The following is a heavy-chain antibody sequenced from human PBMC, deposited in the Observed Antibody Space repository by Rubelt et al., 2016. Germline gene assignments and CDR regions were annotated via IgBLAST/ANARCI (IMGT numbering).Heavy chain of an antibody. CDR3: ARAGGSYRLDF. Sequence: GGALVQPGGSLRLSCAASEFTFSSYWMGWFRQAPGKGLAWVATIKEDGGEKHYVDLVKAGLTIARDNAKNSLYLQMDSLGAEDSAVYYCARAGGSYRLDFWGQGTLVTVSS. J-gene: IGHJ4*02. D-gene: IGHD1-26*01. CDR2: IKEDGGEK. CDR1: EFTFSSYW. V-gene: IGHV3-7*01.